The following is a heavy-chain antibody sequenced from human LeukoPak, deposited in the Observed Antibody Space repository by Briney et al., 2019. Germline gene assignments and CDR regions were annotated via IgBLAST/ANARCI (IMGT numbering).Heavy chain of an antibody. D-gene: IGHD2-15*01. J-gene: IGHJ5*02. Sequence: SETLSLTCAVYGGSFSGYYWSWIRQPPGKGLEWIGEINHSGSTNYNPSLKSRVTISVDTSKNQFSLKLSSVTAADTAVYYCARDFRGGSYWFDPWGQGTLVTVSS. CDR1: GGSFSGYY. CDR3: ARDFRGGSYWFDP. CDR2: INHSGST. V-gene: IGHV4-34*01.